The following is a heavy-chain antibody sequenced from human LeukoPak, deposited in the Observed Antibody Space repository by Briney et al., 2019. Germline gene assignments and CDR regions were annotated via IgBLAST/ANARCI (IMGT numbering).Heavy chain of an antibody. CDR3: ARESNSGWYTGGVDH. CDR2: IYYSGCT. D-gene: IGHD6-19*01. Sequence: SETLSLTCTVSGGSISSSSYYWGWIRQPPGKGLEWIGSIYYSGCTYYNPSLKSRVTISVDTSKNQFSLKLSSVTAADTAIYYCARESNSGWYTGGVDHWGPGTLVTVSS. CDR1: GGSISSSSYY. V-gene: IGHV4-39*07. J-gene: IGHJ4*02.